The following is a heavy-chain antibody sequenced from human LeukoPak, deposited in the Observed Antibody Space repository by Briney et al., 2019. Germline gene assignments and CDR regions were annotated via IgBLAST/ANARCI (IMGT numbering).Heavy chain of an antibody. CDR2: IWYDGSNK. V-gene: IGHV3-33*08. J-gene: IGHJ6*02. CDR3: ARDPEAGTASDYYYYGMDV. CDR1: GFTFSSYA. D-gene: IGHD6-19*01. Sequence: GRSLRLSCAASGFTFSSYAMHWVRQAPGKGLEWVAVIWYDGSNKYYADSVKGRFTISRDNSKNTLYLQMNSLRAEDTAVYYCARDPEAGTASDYYYYGMDVWGQGTTVTVSS.